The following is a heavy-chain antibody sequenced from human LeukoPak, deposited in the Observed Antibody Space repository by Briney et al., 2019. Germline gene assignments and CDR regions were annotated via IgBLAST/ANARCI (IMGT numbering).Heavy chain of an antibody. CDR2: IKQDGSEK. Sequence: PGGSLRLSCAASGFTFSSYWMSWVRQAPGKGLEWVANIKQDGSEKYYVDSVKGRFTISRDNSKNTLYLQMNSLRAEDTAVYYCAKDFRQLWGYFDYWGQGTLVTVSS. V-gene: IGHV3-7*04. J-gene: IGHJ4*02. D-gene: IGHD5-18*01. CDR3: AKDFRQLWGYFDY. CDR1: GFTFSSYW.